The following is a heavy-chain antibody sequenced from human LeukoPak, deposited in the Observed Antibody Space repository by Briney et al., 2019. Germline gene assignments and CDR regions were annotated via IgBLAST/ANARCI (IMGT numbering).Heavy chain of an antibody. D-gene: IGHD1-1*01. CDR1: GGSISSSSYY. CDR2: IYYSGST. V-gene: IGHV4-39*01. J-gene: IGHJ4*02. CDR3: ARFGRVQLEPDY. Sequence: PSETLSLTCTVSGGSISSSSYYWGWIRQPPGKGLEWIGTIYYSGSTYYNPSLQSRVTISADTPKNQFSLKLSSVTAVDTAVYYCARFGRVQLEPDYWGQGTLVTVSS.